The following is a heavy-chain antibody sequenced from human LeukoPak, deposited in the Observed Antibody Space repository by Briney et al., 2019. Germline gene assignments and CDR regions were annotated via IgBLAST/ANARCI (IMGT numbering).Heavy chain of an antibody. J-gene: IGHJ6*02. CDR2: ISSNGGST. Sequence: GGSLRLSCSASGFTFSSYAMHWVRQAPGKGLEYVSAISSNGGSTYYADSVKGRFTISRDNSKNTLYLQMNSLRAEDTAVYYCARPHRNYYYGMDVWGQGTTVTVSS. CDR3: ARPHRNYYYGMDV. CDR1: GFTFSSYA. V-gene: IGHV3-64*04.